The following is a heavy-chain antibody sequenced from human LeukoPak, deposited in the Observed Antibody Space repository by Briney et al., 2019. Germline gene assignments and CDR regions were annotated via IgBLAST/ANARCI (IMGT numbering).Heavy chain of an antibody. D-gene: IGHD3-9*01. Sequence: ASVKVSCKASGGTFSSYAISWVRQAPGQGLEWMGWISAYNGNTNYAQKLQGRVTMTTDTSTSTAYMELRSLRSDDTAVYYCARDRVLLRYFGWLAPIDYWGQGTLVTVSS. CDR3: ARDRVLLRYFGWLAPIDY. CDR1: GGTFSSYA. CDR2: ISAYNGNT. V-gene: IGHV1-18*01. J-gene: IGHJ4*02.